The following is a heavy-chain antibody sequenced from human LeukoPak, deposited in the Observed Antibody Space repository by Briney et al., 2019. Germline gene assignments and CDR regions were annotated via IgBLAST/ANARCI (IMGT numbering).Heavy chain of an antibody. J-gene: IGHJ5*02. D-gene: IGHD6-13*01. CDR1: GYTFTSYV. V-gene: IGHV1-18*01. CDR3: ARGIAAAGTSWFDP. CDR2: ISAYNGNT. Sequence: GASVKVSCKASGYTFTSYVISWVRQAPGQGLEWMGWISAYNGNTNYAQKLQGRVTMTTDTSTSTAYMELRSLRSDDTAVYYCARGIAAAGTSWFDPWGQGTLVAVSS.